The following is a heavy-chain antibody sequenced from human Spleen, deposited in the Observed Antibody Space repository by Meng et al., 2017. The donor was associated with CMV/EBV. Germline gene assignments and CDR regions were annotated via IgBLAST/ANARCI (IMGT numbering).Heavy chain of an antibody. V-gene: IGHV3-23*01. CDR3: GKAIYCSRLSCSRGWFDP. Sequence: GGSLRLSCAASGFTFSSYAMHWVRQAPGKGLEWVSAISGSGDGTSYADSVNGRFTISRDNPKNTLYLQMNSLRAEDTAIYFCGKAIYCSRLSCSRGWFDPWGQGTLVTVSS. D-gene: IGHD2-2*01. CDR1: GFTFSSYA. J-gene: IGHJ5*02. CDR2: ISGSGDGT.